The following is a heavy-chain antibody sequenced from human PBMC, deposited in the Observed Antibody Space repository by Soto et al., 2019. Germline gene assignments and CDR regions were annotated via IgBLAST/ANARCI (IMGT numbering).Heavy chain of an antibody. CDR3: ARGLGVVVPAACDY. CDR1: GFTFSSYS. V-gene: IGHV3-48*01. CDR2: ISSSSSTI. J-gene: IGHJ4*02. D-gene: IGHD2-2*01. Sequence: PGGSLRLSCAASGFTFSSYSMNWVRQAPGKGLEWVSYISSSSSTIYYADSVKDRFTISRDNAKNSLYLQMNSLRAEDTAVYYCARGLGVVVPAACDYWGQGTLVTVSS.